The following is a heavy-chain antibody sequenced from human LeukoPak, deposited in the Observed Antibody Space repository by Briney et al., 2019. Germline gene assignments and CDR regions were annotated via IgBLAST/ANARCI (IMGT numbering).Heavy chain of an antibody. J-gene: IGHJ4*02. CDR2: INHSGST. CDR1: GGSSSGYY. Sequence: SETLSLTCAVYGGSSSGYYWSWIRQPPGKGLEWIGEINHSGSTNYNPSLKSRVTISVDTSKNQFSLKLSSVTAADTAVYYCATRRSAVAHSVTDSYFDYWGQGTLVTVSS. CDR3: ATRRSAVAHSVTDSYFDY. V-gene: IGHV4-34*01. D-gene: IGHD6-19*01.